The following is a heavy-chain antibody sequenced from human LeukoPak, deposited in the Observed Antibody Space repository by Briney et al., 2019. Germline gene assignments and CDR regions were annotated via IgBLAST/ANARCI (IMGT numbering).Heavy chain of an antibody. V-gene: IGHV4-59*01. Sequence: YYSGTTNYNPSLKSRVTISVDTSKNQFSLMLSSVTAADTAVYYCAREGSMVRGVSWFDPWGQGTLVTVSS. CDR3: AREGSMVRGVSWFDP. CDR2: YYSGTT. J-gene: IGHJ5*02. D-gene: IGHD3-10*01.